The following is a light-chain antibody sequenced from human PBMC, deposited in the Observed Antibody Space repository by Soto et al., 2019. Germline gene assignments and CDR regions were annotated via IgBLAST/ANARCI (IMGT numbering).Light chain of an antibody. CDR3: ATWDDSLNGCV. J-gene: IGLJ3*02. V-gene: IGLV1-44*01. CDR1: SSNIGSNT. Sequence: QSVLTQPPSASGTPGQRVAISCSGSSSNIGSNTVSWYQLVPGTAPKLLIYSNNKRPSGVPDRFSGANSATSASLAISGRQSEEETDYYFATWDDSLNGCVFGGGTKLTVL. CDR2: SNN.